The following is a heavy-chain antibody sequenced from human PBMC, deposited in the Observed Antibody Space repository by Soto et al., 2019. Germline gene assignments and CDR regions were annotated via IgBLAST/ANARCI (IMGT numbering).Heavy chain of an antibody. CDR2: ISGSGGST. V-gene: IGHV3-23*01. J-gene: IGHJ4*02. CDR1: GLTFSSYA. Sequence: EVQLLESGGGLVQPGGSLRLSCAASGLTFSSYAMSWVRQAPGKGLEWVSVISGSGGSTYYADSVKGRFTISRDNSKNTLYLQMNSLRAEDTAVYYCARDGVDIVATIQLDYWGQGTLVTVSS. D-gene: IGHD5-12*01. CDR3: ARDGVDIVATIQLDY.